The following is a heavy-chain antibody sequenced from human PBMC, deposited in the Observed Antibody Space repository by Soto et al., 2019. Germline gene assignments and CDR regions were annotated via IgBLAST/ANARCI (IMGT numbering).Heavy chain of an antibody. J-gene: IGHJ4*02. D-gene: IGHD2-15*01. CDR1: GGPFSGYY. CDR2: INHGGYT. Sequence: QVQLQQWGAGLLKPSETLSLTCAIYGGPFSGYYWNWIRQPPGKGLEWIGDINHGGYTNYNPSLKSRVTMSVDTSKNQFSLKLTSVTAADTAVYYCARDRQRGYCTGDSCYSYFDYWGQGTQVIVSS. V-gene: IGHV4-34*01. CDR3: ARDRQRGYCTGDSCYSYFDY.